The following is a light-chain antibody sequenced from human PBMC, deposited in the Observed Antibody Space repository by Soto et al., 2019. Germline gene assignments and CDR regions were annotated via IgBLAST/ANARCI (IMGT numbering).Light chain of an antibody. J-gene: IGKJ1*01. CDR1: QNISRW. CDR2: DAS. CDR3: QQYSRHWT. Sequence: DIQMTQSPSTLSASVGDRVTITCRASQNISRWLAWYQQKPGKGPMLLIYDASSLESGAPSRFSGSGSGTEFTLTISSLQPGDFATYYCQQYSRHWTFGQGTMVDIK. V-gene: IGKV1-5*01.